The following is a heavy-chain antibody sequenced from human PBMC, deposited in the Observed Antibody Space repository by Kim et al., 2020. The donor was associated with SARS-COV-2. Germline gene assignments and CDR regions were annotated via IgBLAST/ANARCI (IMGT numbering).Heavy chain of an antibody. CDR2: ISSSSYI. Sequence: GGSLRLSCAASGFTFSSYSMNWVRQAPGKGLEWVSSISSSSYIYYADSVKGRFTISRDNAKNSLYLQMNSLRAEDTAVYYCARPYYYDSSGYYSFDYWGQGTLVTVSS. D-gene: IGHD3-22*01. V-gene: IGHV3-21*04. J-gene: IGHJ4*02. CDR3: ARPYYYDSSGYYSFDY. CDR1: GFTFSSYS.